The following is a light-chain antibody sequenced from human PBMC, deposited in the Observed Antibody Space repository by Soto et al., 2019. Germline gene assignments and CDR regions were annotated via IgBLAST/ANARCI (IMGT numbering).Light chain of an antibody. CDR2: DAS. Sequence: EIVLTQSPGTLSLSPGERATLFCRASQSVTSNYLAWSQQKPGQAPRLLIYDASIRATGIPDRFSGGGSGTDFTLTISRLEPEDFAIYYCQQYGDSPFTFGQGTKVEIK. CDR1: QSVTSNY. V-gene: IGKV3-20*01. CDR3: QQYGDSPFT. J-gene: IGKJ2*01.